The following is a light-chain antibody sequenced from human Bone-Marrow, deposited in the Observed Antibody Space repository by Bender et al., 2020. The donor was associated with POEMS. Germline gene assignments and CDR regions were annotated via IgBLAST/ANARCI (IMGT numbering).Light chain of an antibody. Sequence: QSVLTQPPSASATPGQRVTISCSRRASDRVTTPINWYQHLPGTAPKLIIYNSDQRPSGVPDRFSGSMAGTSASLASSGLHSEDEADYYCVAWDDTRNGWVFGGGTKLTVL. J-gene: IGLJ2*01. CDR3: VAWDDTRNGWV. CDR1: ASDRVTTP. V-gene: IGLV1-44*01. CDR2: NSD.